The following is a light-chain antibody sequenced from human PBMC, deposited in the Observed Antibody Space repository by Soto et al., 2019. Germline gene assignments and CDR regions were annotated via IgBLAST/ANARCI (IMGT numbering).Light chain of an antibody. Sequence: DIQMTQSPSSLSASVGDTVTISSRASQTISSYLNWYQHKPGKAPVLLIYTSSTLQSGVPSRFSGSGSGTDFTLTISGLLPEDFATYYCQQRFSSPKTFCPGTKVEVK. CDR1: QTISSY. V-gene: IGKV1-39*01. CDR3: QQRFSSPKT. CDR2: TSS. J-gene: IGKJ1*01.